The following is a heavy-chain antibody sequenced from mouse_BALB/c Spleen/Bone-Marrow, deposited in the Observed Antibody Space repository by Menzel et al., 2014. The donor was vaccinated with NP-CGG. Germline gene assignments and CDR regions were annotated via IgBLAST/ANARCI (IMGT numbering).Heavy chain of an antibody. J-gene: IGHJ2*01. CDR1: GFNIKDTY. CDR3: TRRGFDF. Sequence: EVQLQQSGAELVKPGVSVKLSCTASGFNIKDTYIHWVKRRPEQGLEWIGRIDPENGNIKYDPKFQVKATITADTASNTAFLQLSSLTSEDTAVYYCTRRGFDFWGQGTTLTVYS. V-gene: IGHV14-3*02. CDR2: IDPENGNI.